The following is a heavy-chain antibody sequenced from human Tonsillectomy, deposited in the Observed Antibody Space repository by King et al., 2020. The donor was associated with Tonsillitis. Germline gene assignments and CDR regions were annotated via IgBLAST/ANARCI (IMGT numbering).Heavy chain of an antibody. CDR1: GFTFSTYG. J-gene: IGHJ4*02. V-gene: IGHV3-30*18. CDR2: ISYDGETI. D-gene: IGHD6-13*01. CDR3: AKDQVRRGSGWYRIDS. Sequence: VQLVESGGGVVQPGGSLRLSCEASGFTFSTYGMHWVRQAPGSGLEWVAVISYDGETIYYEESVKGRFTISRDSSKSTLFLQMNSLRDEDTGVYYCAKDQVRRGSGWYRIDSWGRGTLVTVSS.